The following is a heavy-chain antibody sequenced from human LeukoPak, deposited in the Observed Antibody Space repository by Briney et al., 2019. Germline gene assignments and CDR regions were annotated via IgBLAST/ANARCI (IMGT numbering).Heavy chain of an antibody. Sequence: GGSLRLSCAASGFTFSSYEMNWVRQAPGKGLEWVSYISSSGSTIYYADSVKGRLTISRDNAKNSLYLQMNSLRAEDTAVYYCATSWFGDYYFDYCGQGTLVTVSS. J-gene: IGHJ4*02. CDR3: ATSWFGDYYFDY. CDR1: GFTFSSYE. V-gene: IGHV3-48*03. D-gene: IGHD3-10*01. CDR2: ISSSGSTI.